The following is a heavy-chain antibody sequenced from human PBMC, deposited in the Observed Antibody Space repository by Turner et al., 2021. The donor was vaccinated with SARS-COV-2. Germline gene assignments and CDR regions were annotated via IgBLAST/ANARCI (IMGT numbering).Heavy chain of an antibody. V-gene: IGHV3-23*01. D-gene: IGHD1-26*01. J-gene: IGHJ4*02. Sequence: EVQLLECGGGLIQHGGSLRLSCAASGFTFSSYAMSWVRQSPGKGLAWVSSISGRGDTTYYADSVKGRFTISRDNSKNTVYLQMNSLRAEDTALYYCAKDRIVASTMGASRCWGQGTLVTVSS. CDR1: GFTFSSYA. CDR2: ISGRGDTT. CDR3: AKDRIVASTMGASRC.